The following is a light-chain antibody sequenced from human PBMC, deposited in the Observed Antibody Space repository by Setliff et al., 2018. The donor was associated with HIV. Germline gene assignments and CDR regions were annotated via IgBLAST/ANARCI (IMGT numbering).Light chain of an antibody. Sequence: QSALTQPASVSGSPGQTISISCTGTHNDVGSYDYVSWYQQHPGKAPKLIIFDVSKGPSGVSNRFSGSKSGNTASLTISGLQAEDEADYYCSSYTSSTPLYVFGTGTKVTVL. J-gene: IGLJ1*01. V-gene: IGLV2-14*03. CDR3: SSYTSSTPLYV. CDR1: HNDVGSYDY. CDR2: DVS.